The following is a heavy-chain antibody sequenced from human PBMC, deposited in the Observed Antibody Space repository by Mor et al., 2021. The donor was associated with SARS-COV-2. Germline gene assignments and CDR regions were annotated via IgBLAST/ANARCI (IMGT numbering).Heavy chain of an antibody. D-gene: IGHD5-18*01. V-gene: IGHV3-30*01. J-gene: IGHJ4*02. CDR2: ISYDGSNK. Sequence: APGKGLEWVAVISYDGSNKYYADSVKGRFTISRDNSKNTLYLQMNSLRAEDTAVYYCARDSQSWGGYSYGSSYWGQGTLVTV. CDR3: ARDSQSWGGYSYGSSY.